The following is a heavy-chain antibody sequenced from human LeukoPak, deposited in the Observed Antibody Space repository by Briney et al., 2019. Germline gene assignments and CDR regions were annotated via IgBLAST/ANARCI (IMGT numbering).Heavy chain of an antibody. Sequence: GGSLRLSCAASGFAFSSYGMHWVRQAPGKGLEWAAVIWYDGSKKYYADSVKGRFTISRDNSKNTLYLQMNSLRAEDTAVYYCARDDGSGTDYWGQGALVTVSS. V-gene: IGHV3-33*01. D-gene: IGHD6-13*01. CDR3: ARDDGSGTDY. CDR2: IWYDGSKK. CDR1: GFAFSSYG. J-gene: IGHJ4*02.